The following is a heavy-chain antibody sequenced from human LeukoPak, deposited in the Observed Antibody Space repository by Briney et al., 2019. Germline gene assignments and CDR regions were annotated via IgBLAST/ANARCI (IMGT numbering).Heavy chain of an antibody. V-gene: IGHV4-59*01. CDR2: MYYSGST. D-gene: IGHD6-13*01. CDR1: GGPLSSYY. J-gene: IGHJ5*02. CDR3: ARGHSTAADWFDP. Sequence: SETLSLTCTVSGGPLSSYYWAWMRQPPGKGLEWIGYMYYSGSTNYNPSLKSRVTISLDTSKNQFSLKLSSVTAADTAIYYCARGHSTAADWFDPWGQGTLVTVSS.